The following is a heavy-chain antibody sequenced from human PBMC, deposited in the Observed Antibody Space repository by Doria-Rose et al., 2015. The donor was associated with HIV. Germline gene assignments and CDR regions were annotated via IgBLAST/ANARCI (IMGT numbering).Heavy chain of an antibody. J-gene: IGHJ4*02. Sequence: QLQESGPGLVKPSQTLSLTCTVSGSSINSGRYYWSWIRQRPGKGLEWIGYIYYSGTTSYNPSLKSRVAISVDTTKNQFSLKLSSVTAADTAVYYCARDRPSSSWTFDNWGQGTLVTVSS. V-gene: IGHV4-31*03. CDR2: IYYSGTT. CDR3: ARDRPSSSWTFDN. D-gene: IGHD6-13*01. CDR1: GSSINSGRYY.